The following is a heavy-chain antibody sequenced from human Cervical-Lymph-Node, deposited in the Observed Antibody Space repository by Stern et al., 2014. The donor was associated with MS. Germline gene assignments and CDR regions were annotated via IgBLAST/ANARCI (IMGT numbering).Heavy chain of an antibody. J-gene: IGHJ4*02. V-gene: IGHV1-69*09. CDR1: GGTFSSHA. CDR3: ASGHDYGDY. CDR2: IIPILGIA. Sequence: VQLVESGAEVKKPGSSVKVSCKASGGTFSSHAISWVRQAPGQGLEWMGRIIPILGIANYAQKFQGRVTITADKSTSTAYMELSSLRSEDTAVYYCASGHDYGDYWGQGTLVTVSS.